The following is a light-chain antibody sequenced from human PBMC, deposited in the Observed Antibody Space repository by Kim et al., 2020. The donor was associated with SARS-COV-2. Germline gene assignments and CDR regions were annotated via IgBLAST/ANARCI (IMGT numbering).Light chain of an antibody. CDR2: GKD. CDR3: TARDSSSNPLV. V-gene: IGLV3-19*01. Sequence: ALGQTIRITCQGDSIRYYYASWYQQKAGQAPLLVMYGKDNRPRGIPDRFSGSSSGDTASLTITGTQAEDEAEYYCTARDSSSNPLVFGGGTQLTVL. J-gene: IGLJ3*02. CDR1: SIRYYY.